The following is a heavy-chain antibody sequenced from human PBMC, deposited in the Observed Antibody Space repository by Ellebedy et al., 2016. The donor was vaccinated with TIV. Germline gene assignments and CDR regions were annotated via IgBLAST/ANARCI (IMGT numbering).Heavy chain of an antibody. CDR3: ARSRWLQPDYDY. J-gene: IGHJ4*02. CDR2: ISSDGNNK. V-gene: IGHV3-30-3*01. Sequence: GESLKISCAASGFTFSSYAMHWVRQAPGKGLEWVAIISSDGNNKYYADSVKGRFTISRDNSKNTLYLQMNSLRAEDTAVYYCARSRWLQPDYDYWGQGTLVTVSS. CDR1: GFTFSSYA. D-gene: IGHD5-24*01.